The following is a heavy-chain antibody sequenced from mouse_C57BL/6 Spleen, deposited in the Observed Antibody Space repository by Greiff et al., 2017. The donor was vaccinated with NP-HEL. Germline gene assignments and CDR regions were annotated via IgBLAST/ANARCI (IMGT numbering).Heavy chain of an antibody. Sequence: QVQLQQPGAELVMPGASVKLSCKASGYTFTSYWMHWVKQRPGQGLEWIGEIDPSASYTNYNQKFKGKSTLTVDKSSRPAYMQLRSLTSERSAVYYCAKGTTVVDYWGQGTTHTVPS. J-gene: IGHJ2*01. CDR2: IDPSASYT. V-gene: IGHV1-69*01. D-gene: IGHD1-1*01. CDR3: AKGTTVVDY. CDR1: GYTFTSYW.